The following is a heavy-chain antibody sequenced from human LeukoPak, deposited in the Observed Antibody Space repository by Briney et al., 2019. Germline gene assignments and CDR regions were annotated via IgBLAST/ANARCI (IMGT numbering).Heavy chain of an antibody. D-gene: IGHD3-22*01. CDR1: GGSISSGGYY. J-gene: IGHJ4*02. CDR3: ARVLRTYYYDSSGYYHIDY. CDR2: IYYSGST. V-gene: IGHV4-39*07. Sequence: SETLSLTCTVSGGSISSGGYYWGWIRQPPGKGLEWIGSIYYSGSTYYNPSLKSRVTISVDTSKNQFSLKLSPVTAADTAVYYCARVLRTYYYDSSGYYHIDYWGQGTLVTVSS.